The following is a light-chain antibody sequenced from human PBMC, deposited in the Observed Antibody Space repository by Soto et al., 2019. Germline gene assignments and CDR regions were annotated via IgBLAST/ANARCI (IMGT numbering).Light chain of an antibody. Sequence: QSVLTQPPSASGSSGQSVTISCTGTSSDVGGYNYVSWYQQHPGNAPKLMIYDVSKRPSGVPDRFSGSKPGNTASLTVSGLQAEDEADYYCSSYAGTNIHYVFGTGTKVTVL. J-gene: IGLJ1*01. CDR2: DVS. CDR3: SSYAGTNIHYV. V-gene: IGLV2-8*01. CDR1: SSDVGGYNY.